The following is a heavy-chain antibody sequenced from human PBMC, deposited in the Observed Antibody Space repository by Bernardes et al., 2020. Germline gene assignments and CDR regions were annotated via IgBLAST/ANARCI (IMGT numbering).Heavy chain of an antibody. D-gene: IGHD5-12*01. CDR1: GFTFSHYW. CDR3: ARDVDHN. V-gene: IGHV3-7*01. J-gene: IGHJ4*02. Sequence: GSLRLSCAASGFTFSHYWMNWVRQAPGKGLEWVANINRDGSEKYYVDSVKGRFTISRDNAKNSVYLHMNSLRAEDTAVYYCARDVDHNWGQGTLVSVSS. CDR2: INRDGSEK.